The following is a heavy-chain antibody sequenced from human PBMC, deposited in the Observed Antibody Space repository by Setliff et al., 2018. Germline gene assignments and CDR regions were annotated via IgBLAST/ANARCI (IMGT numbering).Heavy chain of an antibody. Sequence: LRLSCVASGFTFSSYSMIWVRQAPGTGLEWVSSVSIGQTHIYYADSVKGRFTISRDNAKNSLYLQMNSLRVEDTAVYYCAKDQCYGGSCYAPMYSLDYWGQGSLVTVSS. CDR3: AKDQCYGGSCYAPMYSLDY. V-gene: IGHV3-21*01. CDR2: VSIGQTHI. CDR1: GFTFSSYS. D-gene: IGHD2-15*01. J-gene: IGHJ4*02.